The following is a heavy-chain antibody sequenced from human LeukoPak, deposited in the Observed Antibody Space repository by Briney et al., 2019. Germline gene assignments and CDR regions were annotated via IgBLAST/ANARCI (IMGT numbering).Heavy chain of an antibody. D-gene: IGHD3-22*01. CDR3: ARDRTYYYDSSDYGMDV. J-gene: IGHJ6*02. V-gene: IGHV3-21*01. CDR1: GFTFSSYS. Sequence: GGSLRLSCAASGFTFSSYSTNWVRQAPGKGLEWVSSISSSSSYIYYADSVKGRFTISRDNAKNSLYLQMNSLRAEDTAVYYCARDRTYYYDSSDYGMDVWGQGTTVTVSS. CDR2: ISSSSSYI.